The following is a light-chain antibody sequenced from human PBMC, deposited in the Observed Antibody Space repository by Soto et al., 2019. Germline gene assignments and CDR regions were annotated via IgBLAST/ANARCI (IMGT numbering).Light chain of an antibody. CDR2: KAS. J-gene: IGKJ1*01. V-gene: IGKV1-5*03. CDR1: QSIGFW. CDR3: QQYNDYSWT. Sequence: IPMTQSPSTLSASVGDRVAITCRASQSIGFWLAWYQKKPGKAPRCLIYKASTLPTGVPSRFSGSGSGTEFTLTISSLQPDDFATNYCQQYNDYSWTFGQGTKVEIK.